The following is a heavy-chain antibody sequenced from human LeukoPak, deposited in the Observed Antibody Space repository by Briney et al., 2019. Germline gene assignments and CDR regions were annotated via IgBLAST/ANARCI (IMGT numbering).Heavy chain of an antibody. CDR3: AKEPTSYTSGWYFQH. CDR2: VSHDGRVE. Sequence: GGSLRLSCAASGFIFSNYGMHWVRQAPGTGLEWVAVVSHDGRVEFYADSVKGRFTISRDNSKNTLDLQMYSLRADDTAVYYCAKEPTSYTSGWYFQHWGHGTLVTVSS. CDR1: GFIFSNYG. J-gene: IGHJ1*01. V-gene: IGHV3-30*18. D-gene: IGHD6-25*01.